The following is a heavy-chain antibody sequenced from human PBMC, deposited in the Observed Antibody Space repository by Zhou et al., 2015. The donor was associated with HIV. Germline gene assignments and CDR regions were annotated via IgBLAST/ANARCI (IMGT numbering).Heavy chain of an antibody. J-gene: IGHJ4*02. V-gene: IGHV1-18*01. CDR1: GYTFTTYG. Sequence: QVQLVQSGAEAKKPGASVKVSCKTSGYTFTTYGINWVRQAPGQGLEWMGWISPDKGYTNYAQKVQDRLTMTTDTSTSTAYMELRSLRADDTAVYYCARDALHQQLVPYYFDYWGQGTLVTVSS. D-gene: IGHD1-1*01. CDR2: ISPDKGYT. CDR3: ARDALHQQLVPYYFDY.